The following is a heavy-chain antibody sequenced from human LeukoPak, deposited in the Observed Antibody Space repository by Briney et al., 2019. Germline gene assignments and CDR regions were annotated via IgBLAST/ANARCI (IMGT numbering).Heavy chain of an antibody. J-gene: IGHJ4*02. Sequence: SVKVSCKASGGTFSSYAISWVRQAPGQGLEWMGGIIPIFGTANYAQKFQGRVTITTDESTSTAYMELSSLRSEDTAVYYCARVGHCSSTSCPYTDYWGQGTLVTVSS. CDR2: IIPIFGTA. CDR3: ARVGHCSSTSCPYTDY. V-gene: IGHV1-69*05. D-gene: IGHD2-2*01. CDR1: GGTFSSYA.